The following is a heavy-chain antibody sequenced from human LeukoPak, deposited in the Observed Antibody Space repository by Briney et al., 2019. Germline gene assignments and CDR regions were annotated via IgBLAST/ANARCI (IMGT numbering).Heavy chain of an antibody. D-gene: IGHD5-18*01. CDR2: IYYSGST. V-gene: IGHV4-59*01. CDR3: ASGFTAMAFDY. Sequence: SETLSPTCTVSGGSISNYYWSWIRQPPGKGLEWIGYIYYSGSTNYNPSLKSRVTISVDTSKKQFSLKLSSVTAADTAVYYCASGFTAMAFDYWGQGTLVTVSS. CDR1: GGSISNYY. J-gene: IGHJ4*02.